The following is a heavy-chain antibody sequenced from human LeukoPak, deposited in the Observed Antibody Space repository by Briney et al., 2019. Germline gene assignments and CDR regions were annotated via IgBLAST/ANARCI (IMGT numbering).Heavy chain of an antibody. CDR1: GYSISSGYY. CDR2: IHHSGST. Sequence: SETLSLTCIVSGYSISSGYYWGWIRQPPGKGLEWIGNIHHSGSTYYNPSLKSRVTISVDTSKNQLSLKLSSVTAADTAVYYCARDIGGSGSYSYYFDYWGQGTLVTVSS. J-gene: IGHJ4*02. V-gene: IGHV4-38-2*02. D-gene: IGHD3-10*01. CDR3: ARDIGGSGSYSYYFDY.